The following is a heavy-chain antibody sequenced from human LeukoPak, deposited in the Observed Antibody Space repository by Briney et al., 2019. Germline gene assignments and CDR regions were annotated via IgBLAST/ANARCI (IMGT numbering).Heavy chain of an antibody. CDR2: TWYHGNNK. D-gene: IGHD6-6*01. CDR3: ARDLVSSSSSRDYYYAVDV. CDR1: GFTFSSYG. V-gene: IGHV3-33*08. Sequence: GGSLRLSCVASGFTFSSYGMNWVRQAPGKGLEWVSGTWYHGNNKYYADSVKGRFTISRDNSKNTLYLQMNSLRAEDTAVYYCARDLVSSSSSRDYYYAVDVWGQGTTVTVSS. J-gene: IGHJ6*02.